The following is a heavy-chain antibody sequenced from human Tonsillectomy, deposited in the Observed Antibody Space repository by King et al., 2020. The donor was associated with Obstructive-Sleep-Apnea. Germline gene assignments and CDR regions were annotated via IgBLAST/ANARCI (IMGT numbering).Heavy chain of an antibody. CDR3: ARGPYIVVVVAATLPFDY. D-gene: IGHD2-15*01. CDR1: GGSISSSSYY. CDR2: IYYSGIT. Sequence: QLQESGPGLVKPSETLSLTCTVSGGSISSSSYYWGWIRQPPGKGLEWIGSIYYSGITYYNPSLKCRVTISVDTSKNQFSLKLSSVTAADTAVYYCARGPYIVVVVAATLPFDYWGQGTLVTVSS. J-gene: IGHJ4*02. V-gene: IGHV4-39*07.